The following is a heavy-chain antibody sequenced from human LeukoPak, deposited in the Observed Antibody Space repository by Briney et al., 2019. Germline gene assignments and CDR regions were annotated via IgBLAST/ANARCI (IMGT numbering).Heavy chain of an antibody. Sequence: ASVKVSCKASGYTFTGYYMHWVRQAPGQGLEWMGWINPNSGGTNYAQKFQGRVTMTRDTSISTAYMELSRLRSDDTAVYYCARSIAARPGGYYYYYMGVWGKGTTVTVSS. D-gene: IGHD6-6*01. CDR2: INPNSGGT. V-gene: IGHV1-2*02. CDR1: GYTFTGYY. J-gene: IGHJ6*03. CDR3: ARSIAARPGGYYYYYMGV.